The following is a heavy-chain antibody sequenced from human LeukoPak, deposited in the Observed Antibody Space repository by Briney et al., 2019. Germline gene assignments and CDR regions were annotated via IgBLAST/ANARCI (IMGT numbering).Heavy chain of an antibody. Sequence: ASVKVSCKASGYTFTSYYMHWVRQASGQGLEWMGIINPSGGSTSYAQKFQGRVTMTRDMSTSTLYMQLSSLRSEDTAVYYCAKEGGSSGSFDYWGQGTLVTVSS. D-gene: IGHD6-19*01. CDR2: INPSGGST. CDR1: GYTFTSYY. V-gene: IGHV1-46*01. J-gene: IGHJ4*02. CDR3: AKEGGSSGSFDY.